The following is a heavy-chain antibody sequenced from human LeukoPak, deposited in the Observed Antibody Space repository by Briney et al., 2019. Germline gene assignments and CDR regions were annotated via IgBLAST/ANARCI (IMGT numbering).Heavy chain of an antibody. J-gene: IGHJ4*02. D-gene: IGHD3-22*01. CDR3: TTVDYDSSDYVSY. CDR2: IKSKTDGGTT. CDR1: GFTFSNAW. Sequence: GGSLRLSCAASGFTFSNAWMSWVRQAPGKGLEWVGRIKSKTDGGTTDYAAPVKGRFTISRDDSKNTLYLQMNSLKTEDTAVYYCTTVDYDSSDYVSYWGQGTLVTVSS. V-gene: IGHV3-15*01.